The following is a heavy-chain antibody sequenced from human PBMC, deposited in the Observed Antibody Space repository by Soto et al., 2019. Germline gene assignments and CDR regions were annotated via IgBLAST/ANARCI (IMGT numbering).Heavy chain of an antibody. D-gene: IGHD5-18*01. CDR2: IYYSGST. Sequence: GPGPDPPSETLSLTCTVSGGSISSYYWSWIRQPPGKGLEWIGYIYYSGSTNYNPSLKSRLTISVDTSKNQLSLKLSSVAAADTAVYYCARTGSGYTYGYNDYWGQGTLVTVSS. CDR1: GGSISSYY. CDR3: ARTGSGYTYGYNDY. V-gene: IGHV4-59*01. J-gene: IGHJ4*02.